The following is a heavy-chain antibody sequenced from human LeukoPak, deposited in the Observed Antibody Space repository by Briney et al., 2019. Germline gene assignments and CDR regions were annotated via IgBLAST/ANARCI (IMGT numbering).Heavy chain of an antibody. CDR2: INPNSGGT. Sequence: ASVKVSCKASGYSFISFGISWVRQAPGQGLEWMGWINPNSGGTNYAQKFQGRVTMTRDTSISTAYMELSRLRSDDTAVYYCARDPYLYYYDSSGYYGWDYWGQGTLVTVSS. CDR3: ARDPYLYYYDSSGYYGWDY. D-gene: IGHD3-22*01. J-gene: IGHJ4*02. V-gene: IGHV1-2*02. CDR1: GYSFISFG.